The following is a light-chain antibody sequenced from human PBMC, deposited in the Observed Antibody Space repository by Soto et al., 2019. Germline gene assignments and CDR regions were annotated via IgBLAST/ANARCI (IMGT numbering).Light chain of an antibody. J-gene: IGKJ2*01. CDR1: QPINTY. Sequence: EVLLTQSPATLSFTPGESATLSCRASQPINTYLGWYQQKSGQSPRLLIYDASNRAADIPARFSASGFGTDFTLTISSLKPEDFGTYYCHHRSNWPPEDTFGQWPNLEI. CDR2: DAS. V-gene: IGKV3-11*01. CDR3: HHRSNWPPEDT.